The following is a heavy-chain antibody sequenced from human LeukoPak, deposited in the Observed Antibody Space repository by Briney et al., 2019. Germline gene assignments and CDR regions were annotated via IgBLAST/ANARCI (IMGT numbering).Heavy chain of an antibody. CDR3: ARIAQWELLRDFDY. CDR1: GYTFTGYY. J-gene: IGHJ4*02. Sequence: ASVKVSCKASGYTFTGYYMHWVRQAPGQGLEWMGWINPNSGGTNYAQKFQGRVTMTRDTSISTAYMELSRLKSDDTAVYYCARIAQWELLRDFDYWGQGTLVTVSS. V-gene: IGHV1-2*02. D-gene: IGHD1-26*01. CDR2: INPNSGGT.